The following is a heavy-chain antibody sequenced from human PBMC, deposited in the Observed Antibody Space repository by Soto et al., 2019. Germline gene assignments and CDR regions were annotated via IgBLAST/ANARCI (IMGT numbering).Heavy chain of an antibody. V-gene: IGHV1-58*01. Sequence: GASVEVSCKASGFTFTSSAGQWVRQARGQRLEWIGWIVVGSGNTNYAQKFQERVTITRDMSTSTAYMELSSLRSEDTAVYYCAAERAPYYYYYGMDVWGQGTTVTVSS. CDR3: AAERAPYYYYYGMDV. CDR1: GFTFTSSA. J-gene: IGHJ6*02. CDR2: IVVGSGNT.